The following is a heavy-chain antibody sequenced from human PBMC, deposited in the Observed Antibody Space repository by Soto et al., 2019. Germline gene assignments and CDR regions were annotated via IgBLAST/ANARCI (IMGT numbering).Heavy chain of an antibody. CDR2: INHSGRP. CDR3: ARGSDPKIVYY. D-gene: IGHD3-22*01. J-gene: IGHJ4*02. CDR1: GGSFSGYY. V-gene: IGHV4-34*01. Sequence: SETLSLTCAVYGGSFSGYYWSWIRQPPGKGLEWIGEINHSGRPNYNPSLKSRVTISVDTSKNQFSLKLSSVTAADTAVYYCARGSDPKIVYYWGQGTLVTVSS.